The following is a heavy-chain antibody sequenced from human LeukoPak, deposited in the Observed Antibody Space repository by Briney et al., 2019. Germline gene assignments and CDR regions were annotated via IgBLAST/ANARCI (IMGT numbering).Heavy chain of an antibody. D-gene: IGHD5-12*01. CDR2: IYYSGTT. J-gene: IGHJ3*02. CDR1: GGSISSGGYY. CDR3: ARVGYTGPDAFDI. V-gene: IGHV4-31*03. Sequence: PSQTLPLTCTVSGGSISSGGYYWSCIRQHPGKGLEWIGYIYYSGTTYYNPSLKSRVTISVDTSKNQFSLKLSSVTAADTAVYYCARVGYTGPDAFDIWGQGTMVTVSS.